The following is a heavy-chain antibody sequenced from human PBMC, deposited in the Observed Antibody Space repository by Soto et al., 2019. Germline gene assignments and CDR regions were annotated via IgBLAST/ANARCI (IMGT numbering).Heavy chain of an antibody. CDR2: INHSGST. V-gene: IGHV4-34*01. CDR1: GGSFCGYY. CDR3: ARGRSFRVTGDAFDI. J-gene: IGHJ3*02. D-gene: IGHD2-21*02. Sequence: QVQLQQWGAGLLKPSETLSLTCAVYGGSFCGYYWSWIRQPPGKGLEWIGEINHSGSTNYNPSLKSRVTISVDTSKNQFSLKLSSVTAADTAVYYCARGRSFRVTGDAFDIWGQGTMVTVSS.